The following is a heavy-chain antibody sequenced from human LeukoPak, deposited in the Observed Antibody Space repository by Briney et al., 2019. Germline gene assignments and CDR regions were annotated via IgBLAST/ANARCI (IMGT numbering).Heavy chain of an antibody. V-gene: IGHV1-2*02. D-gene: IGHD2-8*01. CDR2: INPNSGGT. CDR1: GYTFTGYY. CDR3: AIVYCTNGVCYSDAFDI. Sequence: ASVKVSCKASGYTFTGYYMHWVRQAPGQGLEWMGWINPNSGGTNYAQKFQGRVTMTRDTSISTAYMELSRLRSDDTAVYYCAIVYCTNGVCYSDAFDIWGQGTMVTVSS. J-gene: IGHJ3*02.